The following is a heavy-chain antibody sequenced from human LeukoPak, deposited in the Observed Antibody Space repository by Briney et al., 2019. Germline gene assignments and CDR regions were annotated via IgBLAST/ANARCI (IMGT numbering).Heavy chain of an antibody. V-gene: IGHV1-8*01. J-gene: IGHJ4*02. Sequence: ASVKVSCKASGYTFTSYDINWVRQATGQGLEWMGWMNPNSGNTGYAQKFQGRVTMTRNTSISTAYMELSSLRSEDTAVYYCARGSGVLRWFGESGNFDFWGQGTLVTVSS. CDR2: MNPNSGNT. CDR3: ARGSGVLRWFGESGNFDF. D-gene: IGHD3-10*01. CDR1: GYTFTSYD.